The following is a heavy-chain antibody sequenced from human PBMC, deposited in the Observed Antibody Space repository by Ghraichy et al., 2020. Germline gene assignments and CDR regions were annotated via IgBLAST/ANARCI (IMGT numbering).Heavy chain of an antibody. Sequence: SETLSLTCTVSGGSISSYYWSWIRQPPGKGLEWIGYIYYSGSTNYNPSLKSRVTISVDTSKNQFSLKLSSVTAADTAVYYCAGRNYYDSSGYDYWGQGTLVTVSS. J-gene: IGHJ4*02. D-gene: IGHD3-22*01. V-gene: IGHV4-59*01. CDR1: GGSISSYY. CDR2: IYYSGST. CDR3: AGRNYYDSSGYDY.